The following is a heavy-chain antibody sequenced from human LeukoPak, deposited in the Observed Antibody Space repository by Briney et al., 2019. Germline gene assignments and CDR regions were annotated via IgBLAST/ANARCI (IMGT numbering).Heavy chain of an antibody. CDR2: ISGSGSYI. J-gene: IGHJ4*02. V-gene: IGHV3-21*04. Sequence: GGSLRLSCAASGFTFSSYSMNWVRQAPGKGLEWVASISGSGSYIHYADSLKGRFTISRDKAKNPLYLQMNSLRSDDTAVYYCALGGDSSGYYQSYLWGQGTLVTVSS. CDR3: ALGGDSSGYYQSYL. D-gene: IGHD3-22*01. CDR1: GFTFSSYS.